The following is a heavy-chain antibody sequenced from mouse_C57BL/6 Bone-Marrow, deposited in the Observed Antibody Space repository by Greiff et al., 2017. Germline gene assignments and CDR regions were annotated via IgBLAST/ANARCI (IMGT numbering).Heavy chain of an antibody. V-gene: IGHV5-4*01. CDR1: GFTFSSYA. CDR2: ISDGGSYT. CDR3: AGGYLYAMDY. Sequence: EVQRVESGGGLVKPGGSLKLSCAAYGFTFSSYAMSWVRQTPEKRLEWVATISDGGSYTYYPDNVKGRFTISRDNAKNNLYLQMSHLKSEDTAMYYCAGGYLYAMDYWGQGTSVTVSS. D-gene: IGHD2-2*01. J-gene: IGHJ4*01.